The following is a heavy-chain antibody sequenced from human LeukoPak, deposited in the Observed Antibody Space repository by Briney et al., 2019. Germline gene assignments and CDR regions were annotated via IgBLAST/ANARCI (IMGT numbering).Heavy chain of an antibody. J-gene: IGHJ4*02. Sequence: GGSLRLSCAASGFIFSKYGMHWVRQAPGKGLEWVAFIWYDGTNKYYADSVKGRFTISRDKSKNTLYLQMNSLRVEDTAVYHCAKDGDCGSNCYWGQGTLVTVSS. CDR1: GFIFSKYG. D-gene: IGHD2-21*02. V-gene: IGHV3-30*02. CDR2: IWYDGTNK. CDR3: AKDGDCGSNCY.